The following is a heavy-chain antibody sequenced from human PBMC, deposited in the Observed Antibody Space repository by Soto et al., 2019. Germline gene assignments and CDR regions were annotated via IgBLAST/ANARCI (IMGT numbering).Heavy chain of an antibody. CDR2: ISSSSSTI. D-gene: IGHD6-19*01. Sequence: GGSLRLSCAASGFTFSSYSMNWVRQAPGKGLERVSYISSSSSTIYYADSVKGRFTISRDNAKNSLYLQMNSLRAEDTAVYYCARLAGNFGTYYMDVWGKGTTVTVS. V-gene: IGHV3-48*01. J-gene: IGHJ6*03. CDR3: ARLAGNFGTYYMDV. CDR1: GFTFSSYS.